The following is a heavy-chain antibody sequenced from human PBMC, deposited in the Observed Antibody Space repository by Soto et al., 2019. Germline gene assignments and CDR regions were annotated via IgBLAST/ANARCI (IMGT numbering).Heavy chain of an antibody. D-gene: IGHD2-15*01. CDR1: GFPFTIYG. CDR2: ISYEGITQ. J-gene: IGHJ4*02. V-gene: IGHV3-30*18. CDR3: AKEQAAGKGSFDS. Sequence: PGGSLSLSCAASGFPFTIYGMHWVRLAPDKRLEWVELISYEGITQYYADSVKGRFTISRDNSKNTMCLQMNRRRADDTAVYYCAKEQAAGKGSFDSWGQGTLVTFSS.